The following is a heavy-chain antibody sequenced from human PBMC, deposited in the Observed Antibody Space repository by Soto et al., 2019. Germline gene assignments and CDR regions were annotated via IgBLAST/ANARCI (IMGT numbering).Heavy chain of an antibody. V-gene: IGHV3-30*03. CDR1: GFAFSNFG. CDR3: ARVWGWPPIVLDY. J-gene: IGHJ4*02. CDR2: ISYTGGNQ. Sequence: QVQLVESGGGVVQPGTSLRLSCAASGFAFSNFGMHWVRQAPGQGLEWVAFISYTGGNQNYADSVKGRFTISRDNTRNTLYLQMNSLRAEDTAVYYCARVWGWPPIVLDYRGQGTLVTVSS. D-gene: IGHD3-16*01.